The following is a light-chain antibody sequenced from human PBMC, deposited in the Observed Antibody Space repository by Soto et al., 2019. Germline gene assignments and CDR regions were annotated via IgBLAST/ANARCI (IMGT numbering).Light chain of an antibody. CDR3: QQYNSYST. CDR1: QSVSSS. V-gene: IGKV1-5*03. CDR2: KAS. J-gene: IGKJ1*01. Sequence: DIQMTQSPSTLSASVGDRVTITCRASQSVSSSLAWYQQKPGKAPKLLIYKASSLESGVPSRFSGSGSGTEFTLTISSLQPDDFATYHCQQYNSYSTFGQGTKVEIK.